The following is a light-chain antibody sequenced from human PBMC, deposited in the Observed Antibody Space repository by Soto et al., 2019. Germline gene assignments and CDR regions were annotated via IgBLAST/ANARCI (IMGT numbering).Light chain of an antibody. CDR2: DVD. V-gene: IGLV2-14*03. Sequence: QSALTQPASVSGSPGQSITISCTGTSSDVGGYNSVSWYQHHPGKAPKLILYDVDDRPSGVSYRFSGSKSGNTASLTISGLQAVDEADYYCSSYTSSSTNVFGTGTKLTVL. CDR3: SSYTSSSTNV. CDR1: SSDVGGYNS. J-gene: IGLJ1*01.